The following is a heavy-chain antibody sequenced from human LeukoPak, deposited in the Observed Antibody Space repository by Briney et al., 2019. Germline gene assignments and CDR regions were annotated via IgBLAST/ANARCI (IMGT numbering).Heavy chain of an antibody. CDR1: VFTFSIYS. CDR3: ARDGPVVTTHQFDY. V-gene: IGHV3-21*01. D-gene: IGHD2-21*02. Sequence: PGGSLRLSCAPSVFTFSIYSMNWVRQAPGKGLEWVSYICRRSSYIYYADSVKGRFTISRDNAKNSLYLQMNSLRAEDTGVYYCARDGPVVTTHQFDYWGQGTLVTVSS. CDR2: ICRRSSYI. J-gene: IGHJ4*02.